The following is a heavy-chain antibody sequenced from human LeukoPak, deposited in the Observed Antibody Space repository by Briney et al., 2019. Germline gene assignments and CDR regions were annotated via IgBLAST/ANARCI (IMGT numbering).Heavy chain of an antibody. V-gene: IGHV3-15*01. CDR1: GFTFSNAW. J-gene: IGHJ4*02. Sequence: GGSLRLSCAASGFTFSNAWMSWVRQAPGKGLEWVGRIKSKTDGGTTDYAAPVKGRFTISRDDSKNTLYLQMNSLKTEDTAVCYCTTGLFSSSSGDFDYWGQGTLVTVSS. CDR3: TTGLFSSSSGDFDY. CDR2: IKSKTDGGTT. D-gene: IGHD6-13*01.